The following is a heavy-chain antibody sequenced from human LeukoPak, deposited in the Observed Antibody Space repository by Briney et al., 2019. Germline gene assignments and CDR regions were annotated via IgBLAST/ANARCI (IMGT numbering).Heavy chain of an antibody. CDR2: INHSGST. D-gene: IGHD6-13*01. Sequence: SESLSLTCAVYGGSFSGYYWSWIPHPPGKGLEWSGEINHSGSTNYNPSLKSRVTISVDTSKNQFSLKLSSVTAADTAVYYCAGSSPLRYYYYYGMDVWGKGTTVTVSS. CDR3: AGSSPLRYYYYYGMDV. CDR1: GGSFSGYY. J-gene: IGHJ6*04. V-gene: IGHV4-34*01.